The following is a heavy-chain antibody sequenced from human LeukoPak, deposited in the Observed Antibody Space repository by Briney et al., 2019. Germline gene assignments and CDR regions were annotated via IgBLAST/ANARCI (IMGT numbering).Heavy chain of an antibody. CDR1: GFTVSTTY. J-gene: IGHJ4*02. V-gene: IGHV3-53*01. Sequence: GGSLRLSCAASGFTVSTTYMNWVRQAPGKGLEWVSVIYNNGNTYYADSVKGRFTISRDSSKNTLFLQMNSLRAEDTAVYYCARGDMAAAGTLDYWGQGTLVTVSS. CDR3: ARGDMAAAGTLDY. D-gene: IGHD6-13*01. CDR2: IYNNGNT.